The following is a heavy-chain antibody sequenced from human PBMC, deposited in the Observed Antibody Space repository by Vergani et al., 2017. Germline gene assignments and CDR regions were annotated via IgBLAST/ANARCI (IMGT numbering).Heavy chain of an antibody. Sequence: QVQLVQSGAEVKKPGASVKVSCKASGYTFTSYGISWVRQAPGQGLEWMGWISTYNGNTNYAQKLQGRVTITTDTSTSTAYMELRSLRSDDTAVYYCARDLGIVVVPAAIPYTQYFQHWGQGTLVTVSS. J-gene: IGHJ1*01. CDR2: ISTYNGNT. CDR1: GYTFTSYG. CDR3: ARDLGIVVVPAAIPYTQYFQH. V-gene: IGHV1-18*01. D-gene: IGHD2-2*02.